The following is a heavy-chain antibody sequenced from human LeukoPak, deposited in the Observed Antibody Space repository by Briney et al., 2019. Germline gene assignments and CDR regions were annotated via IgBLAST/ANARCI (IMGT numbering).Heavy chain of an antibody. CDR3: ASADENTWAY. V-gene: IGHV4-38-2*02. D-gene: IGHD1/OR15-1a*01. CDR2: LFRSGDT. Sequence: SQTLSLTCTVSGGSISSGYYWGWIRQPPGRGLEWVGTLFRSGDTYYNPSLKSRVTISVDKSRNHLSLKLSSVTAADTAVYYCASADENTWAYWGQGVLVTVSS. CDR1: GGSISSGYY. J-gene: IGHJ4*02.